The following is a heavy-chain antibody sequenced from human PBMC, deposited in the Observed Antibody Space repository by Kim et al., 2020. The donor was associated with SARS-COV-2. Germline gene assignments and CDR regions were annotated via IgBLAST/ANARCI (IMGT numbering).Heavy chain of an antibody. CDR2: ISNSGSAV. CDR3: ARHRPGELDLVYRFDY. Sequence: GGSLRLSCVASGFIFRDYYMSWIRQAPGKGLEWVSHISNSGSAVYYADSVKGRFTTARDNVKNSLYLQINSLRVDDTAVYYCARHRPGELDLVYRFDYLGQGTLVTVSS. J-gene: IGHJ4*02. V-gene: IGHV3-11*01. CDR1: GFIFRDYY. D-gene: IGHD3-10*01.